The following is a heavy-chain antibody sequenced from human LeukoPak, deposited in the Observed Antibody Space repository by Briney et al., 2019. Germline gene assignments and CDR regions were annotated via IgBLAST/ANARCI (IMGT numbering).Heavy chain of an antibody. CDR1: GDSVTSTTYY. J-gene: IGHJ4*02. CDR3: TRSHGVY. CDR2: ISYRGSI. Sequence: SETLSLTCTASGDSVTSTTYYWGWIRQPPGKGLEWVGIISYRGSIYYTPSLESRVTMSVDRSKNQFSLKLTSVTAADTAVYYCTRSHGVYWGQGTVVTVSS. V-gene: IGHV4-39*01. D-gene: IGHD4-17*01.